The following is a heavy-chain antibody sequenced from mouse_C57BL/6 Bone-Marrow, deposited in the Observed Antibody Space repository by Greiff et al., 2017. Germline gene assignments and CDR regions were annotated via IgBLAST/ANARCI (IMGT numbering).Heavy chain of an antibody. V-gene: IGHV7-1*01. CDR1: GFTFSDFY. CDR3: ARDARGYDASWYFDV. CDR2: SRNKANDYTT. Sequence: EVKVVESGGGLVQSGRSLRLPCATSGFTFSDFYMEWVRQAPGKGLEWIAASRNKANDYTTEYSASVKGRFIVSRDTSQSILYLQMNALRAEDTAIYYCARDARGYDASWYFDVWGTGTTVTVSS. J-gene: IGHJ1*03. D-gene: IGHD2-2*01.